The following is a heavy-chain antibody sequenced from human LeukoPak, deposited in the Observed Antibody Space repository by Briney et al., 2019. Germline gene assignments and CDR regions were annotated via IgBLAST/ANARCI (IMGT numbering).Heavy chain of an antibody. D-gene: IGHD3-10*01. J-gene: IGHJ4*02. V-gene: IGHV4-39*07. CDR3: ARDRDHDFDY. CDR2: IYYRGST. CDR1: GGSISSSSYY. Sequence: SETLSLTCTVSGGSISSSSYYWGWIRQPPGKGLEWIGSIYYRGSTYYNPSLKSRVTISVDTSKNQFSLKLSSVTAADTAVYYCARDRDHDFDYWGQGTLVTVSS.